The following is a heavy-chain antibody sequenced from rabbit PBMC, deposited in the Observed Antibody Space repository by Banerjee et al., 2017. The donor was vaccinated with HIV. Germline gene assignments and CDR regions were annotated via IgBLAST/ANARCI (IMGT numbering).Heavy chain of an antibody. CDR1: GFSFSSDY. Sequence: QERLVESGGGLVKPGASLTLTCKASGFSFSSDYYMCWVRQAPGKGPEWIACIYNGDGSTYYASWVNGRFTISRSTSLNTVTLQMTSLTAADTATYFCARDDGIHGSNLWGPGTLVTVS. CDR3: ARDDGIHGSNL. J-gene: IGHJ4*01. CDR2: IYNGDGST. D-gene: IGHD5-1*01. V-gene: IGHV1S47*01.